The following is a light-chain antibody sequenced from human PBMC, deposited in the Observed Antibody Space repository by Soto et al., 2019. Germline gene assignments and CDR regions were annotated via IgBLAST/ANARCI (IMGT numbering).Light chain of an antibody. CDR1: QGISSY. CDR2: AAS. Sequence: AIRMTQSPSSLSASTGDRVTITFRASQGISSYLAWYQQKPGKAPKLLIYAASTLQSGVPSRFSGSGSGTDFTLTISCLQSEDFATYHCQQYYSYSLFTFGPGTKVDIK. J-gene: IGKJ3*01. V-gene: IGKV1-8*01. CDR3: QQYYSYSLFT.